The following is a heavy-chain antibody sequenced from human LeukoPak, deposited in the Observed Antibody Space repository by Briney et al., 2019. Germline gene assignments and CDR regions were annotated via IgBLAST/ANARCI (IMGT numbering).Heavy chain of an antibody. D-gene: IGHD4-23*01. Sequence: SETLSLTRTVSGGSISSYYWSWIRQPPGKGLEWIGYIYYSGSTNYNPSLKSRVTISVDTSKNQFSLKLSSVTAADTAVYYCASSTVVTRGFFGYWGQGTLVTVSS. V-gene: IGHV4-59*01. CDR1: GGSISSYY. CDR3: ASSTVVTRGFFGY. J-gene: IGHJ4*02. CDR2: IYYSGST.